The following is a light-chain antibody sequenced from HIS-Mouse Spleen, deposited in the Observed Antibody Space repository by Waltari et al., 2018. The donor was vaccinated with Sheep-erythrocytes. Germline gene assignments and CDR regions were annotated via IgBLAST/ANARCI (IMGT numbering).Light chain of an antibody. CDR3: QQFNNYPRT. CDR1: QGISSA. Sequence: AIQLTQSPSSLSASVGDRVTITCRASQGISSALAWYQQKPGKAHKLLIYDAYSLESGVPLRLSGSGSGMEFTLTTSSLQPEDFASYYCQQFNNYPRTFGHGTKVEIK. CDR2: DAY. V-gene: IGKV1D-13*01. J-gene: IGKJ1*01.